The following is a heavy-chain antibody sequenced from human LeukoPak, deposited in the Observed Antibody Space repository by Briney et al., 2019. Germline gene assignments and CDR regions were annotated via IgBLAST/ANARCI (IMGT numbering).Heavy chain of an antibody. V-gene: IGHV4-34*01. CDR1: GGSFSGYY. Sequence: PSETLSLTCAVYGGSFSGYYWSWIRQPPGKGLEWIGEINHSGSTNYNPSLKSRVTISVDTSKNQFSLKLSSVTAADTAVYYCARGRPDAFDIRGQGTMVTVPS. CDR3: ARGRPDAFDI. CDR2: INHSGST. J-gene: IGHJ3*02.